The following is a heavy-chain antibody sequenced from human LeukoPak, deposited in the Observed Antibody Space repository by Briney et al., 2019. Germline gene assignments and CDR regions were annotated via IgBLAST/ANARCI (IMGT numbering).Heavy chain of an antibody. CDR2: IYYSGST. CDR3: ARDDLYSYGYYDY. D-gene: IGHD5-18*01. J-gene: IGHJ4*02. Sequence: PSETLSLTCTVSGGSISSRSYYWGWIRQPPGKGLEWIGSIYYSGSTYYNPSLKSRVTISVDTSKNQFSLKLSSVTAADTAVYYCARDDLYSYGYYDYWGQGTLVTVSS. V-gene: IGHV4-39*07. CDR1: GGSISSRSYY.